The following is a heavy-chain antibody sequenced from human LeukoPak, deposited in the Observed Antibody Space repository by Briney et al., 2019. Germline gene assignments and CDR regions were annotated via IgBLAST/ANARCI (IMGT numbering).Heavy chain of an antibody. V-gene: IGHV3-30*02. D-gene: IGHD6-6*01. J-gene: IGHJ1*01. CDR3: AKDGKYSSSAQYFQH. Sequence: GGSLRLSCAASGFTFSSYSMHWVRQAPGKGLEWVAFIRYDGSNKYYADSVKGRFTISRDNSKNTLYLQMNSLRAEDTAVYYCAKDGKYSSSAQYFQHWGQGTLVTVSS. CDR1: GFTFSSYS. CDR2: IRYDGSNK.